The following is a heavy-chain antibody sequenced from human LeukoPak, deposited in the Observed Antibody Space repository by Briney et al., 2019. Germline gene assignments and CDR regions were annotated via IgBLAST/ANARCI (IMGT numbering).Heavy chain of an antibody. CDR1: GYTFTRNG. D-gene: IGHD2-15*01. Sequence: ASVKVSCKASGYTFTRNGITWVRQAPGQGLEWMGWISAHNDNTKCAQKLQGRVTMTTETSTNTAYMELRSLTSDDTAVYYCAGDGPRYCSGGICYSDHWGQGTLVTVSS. V-gene: IGHV1-18*01. CDR3: AGDGPRYCSGGICYSDH. J-gene: IGHJ4*02. CDR2: ISAHNDNT.